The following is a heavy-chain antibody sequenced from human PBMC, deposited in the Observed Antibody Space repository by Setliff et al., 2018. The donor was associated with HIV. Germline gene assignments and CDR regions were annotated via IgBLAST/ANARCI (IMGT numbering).Heavy chain of an antibody. V-gene: IGHV4-39*01. D-gene: IGHD5-18*01. CDR2: IYYSGST. Sequence: SETLSLTCTVSGDSTSSSSSYWGWIRQPPGKGLEWIGSIYYSGSTYYNPSLKSRVTISVDTSKNQFSLKLKSVTAADTAVYYCARTRGYTYGYIDSWAQGTLVTVSS. CDR3: ARTRGYTYGYIDS. CDR1: GDSTSSSSSY. J-gene: IGHJ4*02.